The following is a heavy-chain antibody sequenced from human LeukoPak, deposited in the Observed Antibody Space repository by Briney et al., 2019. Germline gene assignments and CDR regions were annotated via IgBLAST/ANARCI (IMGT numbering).Heavy chain of an antibody. D-gene: IGHD3-10*01. CDR1: GGSISSSNW. Sequence: SGTLSLTCAVSGGSISSSNWWSWVRQPPGKGLEWIGEFHHGGNTNYNPSLKSRVSISVDKSKNQFSLKLSSVTAADTAVYYCARGRLGGSGSYYNVLDYWGQGTLVTVSS. CDR3: ARGRLGGSGSYYNVLDY. V-gene: IGHV4-4*02. J-gene: IGHJ4*02. CDR2: FHHGGNT.